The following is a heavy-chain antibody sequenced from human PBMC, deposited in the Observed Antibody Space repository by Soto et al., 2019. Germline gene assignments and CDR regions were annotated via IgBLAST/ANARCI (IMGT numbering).Heavy chain of an antibody. CDR1: GLIFSDVW. J-gene: IGHJ4*02. V-gene: IGHV3-72*01. CDR3: ARATTVTDY. Sequence: HPGWSLRLSCAASGLIFSDVWMTWVRHAPGKGLEWVGRTRNKANSHTTEYAASVKGRFTISRDDSKNSLYLQMNSLKVEDTAVYYSARATTVTDYWSQGVLVTVSS. D-gene: IGHD4-17*01. CDR2: TRNKANSHTT.